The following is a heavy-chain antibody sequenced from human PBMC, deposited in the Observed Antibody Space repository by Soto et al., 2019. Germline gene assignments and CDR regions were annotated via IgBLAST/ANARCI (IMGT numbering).Heavy chain of an antibody. CDR2: ISPDGRCP. Sequence: QVQLVQSGAEVTKPGASVTISCKASGYNFTTYYFHWVRQAPGHGLESMGIISPDGRCPIYAQNFQNRVSMTRDTSTSTVSLQLSSLRTEDTAVYFCARGSGYCTTKTCYFFAFDLWGQGTLVTVSS. CDR3: ARGSGYCTTKTCYFFAFDL. D-gene: IGHD3-22*01. V-gene: IGHV1-46*01. J-gene: IGHJ5*02. CDR1: GYNFTTYY.